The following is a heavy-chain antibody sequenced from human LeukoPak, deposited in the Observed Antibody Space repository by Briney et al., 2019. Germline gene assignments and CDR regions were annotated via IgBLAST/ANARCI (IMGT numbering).Heavy chain of an antibody. CDR1: GFTFDDYA. D-gene: IGHD3-10*01. V-gene: IGHV3-43*02. J-gene: IGHJ6*03. CDR3: AKERSAHYYYYYMDV. Sequence: PGGSLRLSCAASGFTFDDYAMHWVRQAPGKGLEWVSLISGDGGSTYYADSVKGRFTISRDNSKNSLYLQMNSLRTEDTALYYCAKERSAHYYYYYMDVWGKGTTVTVPS. CDR2: ISGDGGST.